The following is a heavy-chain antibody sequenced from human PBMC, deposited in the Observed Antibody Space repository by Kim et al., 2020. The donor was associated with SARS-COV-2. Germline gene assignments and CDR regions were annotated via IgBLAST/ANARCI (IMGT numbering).Heavy chain of an antibody. D-gene: IGHD3-22*01. CDR2: IYGGGGT. J-gene: IGHJ4*02. V-gene: IGHV3-23*03. Sequence: GGSLRLSCAASGFTFSSYAMSWVRQAPGKGLEWVSLIYGGGGTYYVDSVKGRFTISRDNSKNMLYLQLNSLRDEDTALYYCTRDQIGQPFDYCGRGTLVTVSS. CDR1: GFTFSSYA. CDR3: TRDQIGQPFDY.